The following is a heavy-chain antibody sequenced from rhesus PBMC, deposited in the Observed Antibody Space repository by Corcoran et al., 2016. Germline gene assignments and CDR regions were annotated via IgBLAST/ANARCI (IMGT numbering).Heavy chain of an antibody. CDR1: GGSISNNY. CDR3: ARDLYSGNYYYFDY. V-gene: IGHV4-160*01. CDR2: IYGSSGST. J-gene: IGHJ4*01. Sequence: QVQLQESGPGLVKPSETLSLTCAVSGGSISNNYWSWIRQPPGKGLEWIGYIYGSSGSTYYNPSLQCRVPISTDTSKNQFSLKLSSVTAADTAVYYCARDLYSGNYYYFDYWGQGVLVTVSS. D-gene: IGHD3-16*01.